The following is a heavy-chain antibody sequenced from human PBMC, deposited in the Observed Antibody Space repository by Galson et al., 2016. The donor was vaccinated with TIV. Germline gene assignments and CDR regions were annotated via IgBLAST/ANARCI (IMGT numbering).Heavy chain of an antibody. CDR3: ARDKNDYGVDAFDI. CDR1: GGSINSGGYS. J-gene: IGHJ3*02. Sequence: TLSFTCTVSGGSINSGGYSWSWLRQHPGKGLEWIGYIYYSGTTQYNPSLKSRFTISVDTSKTQFSLNLSSVTAADTAVYYCARDKNDYGVDAFDIWGQGTMVIVSS. D-gene: IGHD4-17*01. CDR2: IYYSGTT. V-gene: IGHV4-31*03.